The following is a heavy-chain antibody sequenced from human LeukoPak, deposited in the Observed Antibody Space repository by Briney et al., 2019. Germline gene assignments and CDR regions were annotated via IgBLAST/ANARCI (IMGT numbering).Heavy chain of an antibody. J-gene: IGHJ3*02. CDR2: IYHSGST. CDR3: ARDRGYSGYGKDAFDI. CDR1: GGSISSSNW. V-gene: IGHV4-4*02. D-gene: IGHD5-12*01. Sequence: SETLSLTCAVSGGSISSSNWWSWVRQPPGKGLEWIGEIYHSGSTNYNPSLKSRVTISVDKSKNQFSLKLSSVTAADTAVYYCARDRGYSGYGKDAFDIWGQGTMVTVSS.